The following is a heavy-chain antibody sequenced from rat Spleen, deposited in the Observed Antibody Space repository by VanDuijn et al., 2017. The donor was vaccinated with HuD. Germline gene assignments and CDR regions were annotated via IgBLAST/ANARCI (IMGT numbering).Heavy chain of an antibody. D-gene: IGHD5-1*01. CDR1: GFSLNSYH. V-gene: IGHV2-32*01. CDR3: TRAPGKGYVMDA. CDR2: MWSDADT. J-gene: IGHJ4*01. Sequence: QVQLKESGPGLVKPSETLSLTCTVSGFSLNSYHVSWVRQPPGKGLEWMGVMWSDADTSYNSGLKSRLSISRDTSKSQVFLKMNSLQTEDTAIYYCTRAPGKGYVMDAWGQGTAVTVSS.